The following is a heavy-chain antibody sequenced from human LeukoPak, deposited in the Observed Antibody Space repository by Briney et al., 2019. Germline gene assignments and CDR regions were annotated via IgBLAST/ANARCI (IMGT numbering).Heavy chain of an antibody. CDR1: GGTFSSYT. CDR2: IIPILGIA. CDR3: ARGPSYYDSSGYYTRGAGYFDY. J-gene: IGHJ4*02. D-gene: IGHD3-22*01. Sequence: EASVKVSCKASGGTFSSYTISWVRQAPGQGLEWVGRIIPILGIANYAQKFQGRVTITADKSTSTAYMELSSLRSEDAAVYYCARGPSYYDSSGYYTRGAGYFDYWGQGTLVTVSS. V-gene: IGHV1-69*02.